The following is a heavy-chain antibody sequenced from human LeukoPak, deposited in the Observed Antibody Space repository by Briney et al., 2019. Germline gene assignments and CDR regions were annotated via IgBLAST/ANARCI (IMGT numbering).Heavy chain of an antibody. D-gene: IGHD4-23*01. Sequence: GGSLRLSCAASGFTFSSYAMHWVRQAPGKGLEWVAVISYDGSNKYYADSVKGRFTISRDNSKNTLYLQMNSLRAEDTAVYYCARDMRPTVVKSPVYWGQRTLFTVSS. V-gene: IGHV3-30-3*01. J-gene: IGHJ4*02. CDR3: ARDMRPTVVKSPVY. CDR2: ISYDGSNK. CDR1: GFTFSSYA.